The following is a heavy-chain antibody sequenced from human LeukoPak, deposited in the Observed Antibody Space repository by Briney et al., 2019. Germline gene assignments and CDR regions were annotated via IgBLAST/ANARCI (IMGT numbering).Heavy chain of an antibody. CDR1: GFTFSSYA. V-gene: IGHV3-30*18. CDR2: ISYDGSDK. D-gene: IGHD3/OR15-3a*01. Sequence: GGSLRLSCAASGFTFSSYAMHWVRQAPGKGLEWVAIISYDGSDKYYADSVKGRFTISRDDSKNTLYLQVNSLRAEDTALYYCAKERTGWYFDLWGRGTLVTVPS. J-gene: IGHJ2*01. CDR3: AKERTGWYFDL.